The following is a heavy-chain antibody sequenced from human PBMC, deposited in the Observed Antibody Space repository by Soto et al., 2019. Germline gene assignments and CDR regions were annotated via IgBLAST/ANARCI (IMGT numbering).Heavy chain of an antibody. D-gene: IGHD2-2*01. CDR2: ISSSGSTI. Sequence: PGGSLRLSCAASGFTFSDYYMSWIRQAPGKGLEWVSYISSSGSTIYYADSVKGRFTISRDNAKNSLYLQMNSLRAEDTAVYYCAKLGYCISTSCFDAFDIWGQGTMVTVSS. V-gene: IGHV3-11*01. CDR1: GFTFSDYY. CDR3: AKLGYCISTSCFDAFDI. J-gene: IGHJ3*02.